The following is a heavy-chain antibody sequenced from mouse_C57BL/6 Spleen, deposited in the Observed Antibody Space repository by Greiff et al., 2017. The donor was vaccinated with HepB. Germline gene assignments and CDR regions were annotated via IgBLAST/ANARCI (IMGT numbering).Heavy chain of an antibody. D-gene: IGHD1-1*01. CDR3: ARGLLEDYFDY. Sequence: VQLQQSGAELVKSGASVKISCKASGYAFSSYWMNWVKQRPGKGLERIGQIYLGDGETNYNGKFKGKVTLTADKSSSTADMQLSSLTSEDSAVYFCARGLLEDYFDYWSQGTTLTVSS. CDR1: GYAFSSYW. V-gene: IGHV1-80*01. J-gene: IGHJ2*01. CDR2: IYLGDGET.